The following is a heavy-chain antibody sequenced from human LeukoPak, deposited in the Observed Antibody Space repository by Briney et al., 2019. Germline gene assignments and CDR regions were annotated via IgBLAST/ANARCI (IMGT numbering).Heavy chain of an antibody. J-gene: IGHJ4*02. Sequence: ASVKVSCKASGYTFTSYGINWVRQAPGQGLEWMGWISAYAQKFQGRVTMTIDTSTGTAYMELRSLRSDDTAVYYCARRFNYYDSSGYYQGFYFDYWGLGTRVTVSS. CDR2: ISAY. D-gene: IGHD3-22*01. V-gene: IGHV1-18*01. CDR1: GYTFTSYG. CDR3: ARRFNYYDSSGYYQGFYFDY.